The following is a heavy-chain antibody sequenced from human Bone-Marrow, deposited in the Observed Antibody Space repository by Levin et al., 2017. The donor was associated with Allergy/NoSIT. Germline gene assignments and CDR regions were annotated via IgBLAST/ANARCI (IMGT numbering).Heavy chain of an antibody. V-gene: IGHV3-30*18. Sequence: GGSLRLSCAASGFDFSSYGMHWVRQAPGKGLEWVAVISEDGNTKYYADSVKGRFTISRDNSKNTVWLQMNSLRVEDTAVFYCAKDRATLTYWFFSGMDVWGHGTTVTVSS. CDR1: GFDFSSYG. J-gene: IGHJ6*02. CDR2: ISEDGNTK. D-gene: IGHD2-8*02. CDR3: AKDRATLTYWFFSGMDV.